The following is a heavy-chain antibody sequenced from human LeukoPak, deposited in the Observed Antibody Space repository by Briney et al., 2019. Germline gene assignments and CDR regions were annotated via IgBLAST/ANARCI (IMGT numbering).Heavy chain of an antibody. D-gene: IGHD6-13*01. J-gene: IGHJ6*03. V-gene: IGHV4-34*01. CDR1: GGSFSGYY. CDR2: INHSGST. Sequence: TSETLSLTCAVYGGSFSGYYWSWIRQPPGKGLEWIGEINHSGSTNYNPSLKSRVTISVDTSKNQFSLKLSSVTAADTAVYYCARDGGAAAAYYYYYYYMDVWGKGTTVTISS. CDR3: ARDGGAAAAYYYYYYYMDV.